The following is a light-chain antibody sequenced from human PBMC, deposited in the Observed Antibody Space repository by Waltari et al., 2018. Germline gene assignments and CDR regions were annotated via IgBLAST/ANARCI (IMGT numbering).Light chain of an antibody. CDR1: GSNIGSNY. CDR2: RNN. CDR3: AAWDDSLSGPV. J-gene: IGLJ3*02. Sequence: QSVLTQPPSASGTPGQRVPISCSGSGSNIGSNYVYWYQQLPGTAPKLLIYRNNQRPSGVPDRFSGSKSGTSASLAISGLRSEDEADYYCAAWDDSLSGPVFGGGTKLTVL. V-gene: IGLV1-47*01.